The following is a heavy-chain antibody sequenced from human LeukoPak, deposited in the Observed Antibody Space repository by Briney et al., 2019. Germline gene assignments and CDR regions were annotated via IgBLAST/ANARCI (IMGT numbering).Heavy chain of an antibody. V-gene: IGHV3-23*01. CDR3: AKVIAVAGKYYFDY. J-gene: IGHJ4*02. CDR2: ISGSGGST. D-gene: IGHD6-19*01. CDR1: GFTFSSYA. Sequence: PGGSLRLSCAASGFTFSSYAMSWVRQAPGKGLEWVSAISGSGGSTYYADPVKGRFTISRDNSKNTLYLQMNSLRAEDTAVYYCAKVIAVAGKYYFDYWGQGTLVTVSS.